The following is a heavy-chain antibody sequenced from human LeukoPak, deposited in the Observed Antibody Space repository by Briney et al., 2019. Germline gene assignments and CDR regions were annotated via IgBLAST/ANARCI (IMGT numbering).Heavy chain of an antibody. D-gene: IGHD3/OR15-3a*01. CDR1: GFTFSTYD. CDR2: LNPYGNDK. CDR3: SRDLGTGRPHDV. V-gene: IGHV3-7*01. J-gene: IGHJ4*02. Sequence: QPGGSLRLSCAASGFTFSTYDIHWVRQAPGKGLEWVANLNPYGNDKYYDDSVKGRFTISRDNARDSLYLEMHSLRAEDTAIYYCSRDLGTGRPHDVWGRGTLVTVSS.